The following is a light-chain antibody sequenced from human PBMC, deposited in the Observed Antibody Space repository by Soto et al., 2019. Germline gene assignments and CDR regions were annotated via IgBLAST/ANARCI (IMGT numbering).Light chain of an antibody. CDR1: QSISSY. J-gene: IGKJ1*01. CDR2: DAS. Sequence: DIQMTQSPSSLSASVGDRVTITCRASQSISSYLNWYQQKPGKVPKLLIYDASSLESGVPSRFSGSGSGTEFTLTISSLQPDDFATYYCQQYNSYSWTFGQGTKV. V-gene: IGKV1-5*01. CDR3: QQYNSYSWT.